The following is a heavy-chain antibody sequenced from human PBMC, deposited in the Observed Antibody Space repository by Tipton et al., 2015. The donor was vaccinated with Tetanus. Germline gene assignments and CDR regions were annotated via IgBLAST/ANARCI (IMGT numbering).Heavy chain of an antibody. CDR1: GFPFSSYA. Sequence: SLRLSCAASGFPFSSYAMSWVRQAPGKGLEWVSSITGSGGTPYYADSVKGRFTISRDNAKNSLYLLMNSLRDEDTAVYFCVRDHLYAFDIWGQGTMLTVSS. J-gene: IGHJ3*02. CDR3: VRDHLYAFDI. CDR2: ITGSGGTP. V-gene: IGHV3-23*01.